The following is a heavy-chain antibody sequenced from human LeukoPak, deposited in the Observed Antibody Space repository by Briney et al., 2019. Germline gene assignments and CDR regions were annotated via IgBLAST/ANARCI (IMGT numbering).Heavy chain of an antibody. J-gene: IGHJ4*02. CDR1: GPSMSSYY. CDR3: ARRSLRNSSWVY. Sequence: SETLSLTCTVSGPSMSSYYWSWIRQPPGKGLEWIGYIYYSGSTTYNPSLKSRVTISVDTSKSQFSLKLSSVTAADTAIYYCARRSLRNSSWVYWGQGTLVTVSS. CDR2: IYYSGST. V-gene: IGHV4-59*08. D-gene: IGHD6-13*01.